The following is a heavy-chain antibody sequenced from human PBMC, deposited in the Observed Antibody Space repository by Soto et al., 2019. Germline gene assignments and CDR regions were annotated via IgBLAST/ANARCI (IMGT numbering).Heavy chain of an antibody. Sequence: SETLSLTCAVYGGSFSGYYWSWIRQPPGKGLEWIGEINHSGSTNYNPSLKSRVTISVDTSKNQFSLKLSSVTAADTAVYYCARVRALGYCSGGSCYWGLNWFDPWGQGTLVTVSS. CDR2: INHSGST. CDR3: ARVRALGYCSGGSCYWGLNWFDP. CDR1: GGSFSGYY. D-gene: IGHD2-15*01. V-gene: IGHV4-34*01. J-gene: IGHJ5*02.